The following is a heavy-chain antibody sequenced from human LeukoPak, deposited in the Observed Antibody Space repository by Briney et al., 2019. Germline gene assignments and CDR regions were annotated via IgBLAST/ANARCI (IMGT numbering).Heavy chain of an antibody. CDR1: GGSFSGYY. Sequence: SETLSLTCAVYGGSFSGYYWSWIRQPPGKGLEWIGEINHSGSTNYNPSLKSRVTISVDTSKNQFSLKLSSVTAADTAVYYCARGVGWGSYRYYYYYMDVWGKGTTVTVSS. CDR2: INHSGST. J-gene: IGHJ6*03. D-gene: IGHD3-16*02. V-gene: IGHV4-34*01. CDR3: ARGVGWGSYRYYYYYMDV.